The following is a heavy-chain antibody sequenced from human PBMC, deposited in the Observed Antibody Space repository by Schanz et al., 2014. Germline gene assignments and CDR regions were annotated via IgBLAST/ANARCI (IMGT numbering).Heavy chain of an antibody. D-gene: IGHD6-19*01. J-gene: IGHJ4*02. CDR1: GYTFSDYG. CDR2: ISTSNGNT. V-gene: IGHV1-18*01. CDR3: ARGGYSSGWYDRDIAHFDY. Sequence: QVQLVQSGDEVKKPGASVKVSCKTSGYTFSDYGITWVRQAPGQGLEWVGWISTSNGNTNYIQKLQGRGTMTTDTSTSTAYMDLSSLRPEDTAVYYCARGGYSSGWYDRDIAHFDYWGQGTLVTVSS.